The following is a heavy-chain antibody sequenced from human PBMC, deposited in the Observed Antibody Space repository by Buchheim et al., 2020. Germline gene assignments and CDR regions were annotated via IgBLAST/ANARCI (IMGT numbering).Heavy chain of an antibody. Sequence: QITLKESGPTLVKPTQTLTLTCTFSGFSLSTSGVGVGWIRQPPGKALEWLALIYWDDDKRYSPSLKSRLTITKDTSKNQVVFKITNMDPVDTTTYYCAHSNQRYSSSWSLYYGLDVWGKGTT. D-gene: IGHD6-13*01. V-gene: IGHV2-5*02. CDR2: IYWDDDK. J-gene: IGHJ6*04. CDR1: GFSLSTSGVG. CDR3: AHSNQRYSSSWSLYYGLDV.